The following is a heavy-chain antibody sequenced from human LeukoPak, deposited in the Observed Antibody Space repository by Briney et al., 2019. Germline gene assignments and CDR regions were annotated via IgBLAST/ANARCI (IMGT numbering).Heavy chain of an antibody. CDR2: IIPMFGTA. CDR3: ASLNYYDTSGYDY. J-gene: IGHJ4*02. CDR1: GGIFSGYV. D-gene: IGHD3-22*01. Sequence: SVKVSCKASGGIFSGYVINWVRQAPGQGLEWMGGIIPMFGTANYAQKFQDRVTFTADKSTSTDYMELSSLRSEDTAVYYCASLNYYDTSGYDYWGQGTLVTVSS. V-gene: IGHV1-69*06.